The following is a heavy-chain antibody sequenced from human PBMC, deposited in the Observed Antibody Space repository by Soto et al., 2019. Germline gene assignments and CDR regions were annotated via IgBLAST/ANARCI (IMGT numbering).Heavy chain of an antibody. CDR2: INHSGST. J-gene: IGHJ5*02. CDR3: ARGLFGDFWSGYYTGGDWFDP. V-gene: IGHV4-34*01. Sequence: SETLSLTCAVYGGSFSGYYWSWIRQPPGKGLEWIGEINHSGSTNYNPSLKSRVTISVDTSKNQFSLKLSSVTAADTAVYYCARGLFGDFWSGYYTGGDWFDPWGQGTLVTVSS. D-gene: IGHD3-3*01. CDR1: GGSFSGYY.